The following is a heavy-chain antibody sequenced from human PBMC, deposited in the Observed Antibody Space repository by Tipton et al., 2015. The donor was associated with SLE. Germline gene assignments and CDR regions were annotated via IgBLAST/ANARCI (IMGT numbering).Heavy chain of an antibody. CDR1: GGSISSYY. J-gene: IGHJ4*02. Sequence: TLSLTCTVSGGSISSYYWSWIRQPPGKGLEWIGYIYYSGSTNYNPSLKSRVTISVDTSKNQFSLKLCSVTAADTAVYYCARRMVFGGDYFDYWGQGTLVTGSS. D-gene: IGHD3-10*02. V-gene: IGHV4-59*08. CDR3: ARRMVFGGDYFDY. CDR2: IYYSGST.